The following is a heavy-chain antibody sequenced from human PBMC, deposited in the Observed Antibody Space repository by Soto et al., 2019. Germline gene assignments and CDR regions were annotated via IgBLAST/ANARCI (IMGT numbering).Heavy chain of an antibody. Sequence: EVQLVESGGGLVQPGGSLRLSCAASGFTFSSYWMHWVRQAPGKGLVWVSRINSDGSSTNYADSVKGRFTISRDNAKNTLYLQMNSLRAEDTAMYYCARDPALGIFDYWGQGTLVTVSS. V-gene: IGHV3-74*01. J-gene: IGHJ4*02. CDR1: GFTFSSYW. CDR2: INSDGSST. CDR3: ARDPALGIFDY. D-gene: IGHD7-27*01.